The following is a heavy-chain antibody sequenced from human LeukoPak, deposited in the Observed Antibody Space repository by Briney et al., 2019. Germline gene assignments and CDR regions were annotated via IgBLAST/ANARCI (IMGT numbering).Heavy chain of an antibody. V-gene: IGHV3-15*01. D-gene: IGHD3-10*01. Sequence: GSLRLSCAASGFTFSNAWMSWVRQAPGKGLEWVGRIKRKTDGGTTDYSAPVKGRFTISRDDSKNMLYLQMNSLKTEDTAVYYCSNSGSDYWGQGTLVTVSS. CDR3: SNSGSDY. CDR2: IKRKTDGGTT. J-gene: IGHJ4*02. CDR1: GFTFSNAW.